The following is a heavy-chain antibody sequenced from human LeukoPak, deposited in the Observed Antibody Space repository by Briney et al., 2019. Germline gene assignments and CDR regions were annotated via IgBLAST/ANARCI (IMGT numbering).Heavy chain of an antibody. Sequence: GRSLRLSCAASGFTFSSYGMHWVRQAPGKGLEWVAVISYDGSNKYYADSVKGRFTISRDNSENTLYLQMNSLRAEDTAVYYCAKEEYDILTGYPTFDYWGQGTLVTVSS. V-gene: IGHV3-30*18. CDR1: GFTFSSYG. D-gene: IGHD3-9*01. CDR2: ISYDGSNK. CDR3: AKEEYDILTGYPTFDY. J-gene: IGHJ4*02.